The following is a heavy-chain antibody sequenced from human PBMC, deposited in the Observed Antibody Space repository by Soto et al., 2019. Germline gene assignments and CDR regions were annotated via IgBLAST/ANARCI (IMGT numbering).Heavy chain of an antibody. CDR1: GFTFTSSA. CDR3: AAGTIFGVVMDYYYYGMDV. J-gene: IGHJ6*02. D-gene: IGHD3-3*01. CDR2: IVVGSGNT. V-gene: IGHV1-58*01. Sequence: ASVKVSCKASGFTFTSSAVQWVRQARGQRLEWIGWIVVGSGNTNYAQKFQERVTITRDMSTSTAYMELSSLRSEDTAVYYCAAGTIFGVVMDYYYYGMDVWGQGTTVTVSS.